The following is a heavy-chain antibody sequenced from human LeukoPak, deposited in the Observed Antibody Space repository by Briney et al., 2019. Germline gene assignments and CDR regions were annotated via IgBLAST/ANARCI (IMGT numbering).Heavy chain of an antibody. CDR1: GFTFSIYV. J-gene: IGHJ4*02. CDR3: TIVAIPFDY. Sequence: GGSLRLSCETAGFTFSIYVMHWVRQAPGKGLVWVSRINSDGSSTSYADSVKGRFTISRDNAKNTLYLQMNSLRAEDTAVYYCTIVAIPFDYWGQGTLVTVSS. CDR2: INSDGSST. V-gene: IGHV3-74*01. D-gene: IGHD2-2*02.